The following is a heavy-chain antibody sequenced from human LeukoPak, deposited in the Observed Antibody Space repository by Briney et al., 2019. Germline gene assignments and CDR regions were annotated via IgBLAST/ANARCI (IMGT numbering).Heavy chain of an antibody. CDR1: GFTFSSYW. CDR3: VSGFLQWLY. J-gene: IGHJ4*02. D-gene: IGHD3-3*01. V-gene: IGHV3-7*01. Sequence: GGSLRLSCAASGFTFSSYWMSWVRQAPGKGLEGVANIKQDGSNILYVESVKGRFTISRDNAKNSLYLPMNNLRAEDTAVYFCVSGFLQWLYWGQGTLVTVSS. CDR2: IKQDGSNI.